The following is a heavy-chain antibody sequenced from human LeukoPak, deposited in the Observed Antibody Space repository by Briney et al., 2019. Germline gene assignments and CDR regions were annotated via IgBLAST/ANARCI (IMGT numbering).Heavy chain of an antibody. V-gene: IGHV4-59*01. Sequence: PSETLSFTCTVSGGSISSYYWSGIRQPPGKGLEWIGYIYYSGSTNYNPSLKSRVTISVDTSKNQLSLKLSSVTAADTAVYYCARERVRASDYWGQGTLVTVSS. D-gene: IGHD1-26*01. CDR1: GGSISSYY. CDR3: ARERVRASDY. CDR2: IYYSGST. J-gene: IGHJ4*02.